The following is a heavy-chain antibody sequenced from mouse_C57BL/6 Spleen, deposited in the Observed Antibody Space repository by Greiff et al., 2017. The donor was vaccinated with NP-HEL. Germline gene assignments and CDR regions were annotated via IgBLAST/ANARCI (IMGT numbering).Heavy chain of an antibody. Sequence: EVQLQQSGPELVKPGASVKIPCKASGYTFTDYNMDWVKQSHGKSLEWIGDINPNNGGTIYNQKFKGKATLTVDKSYSTAYMELSSLTSEDTAVYYCARSEGNSHYYAMDYWGQGTSVTVSS. CDR1: GYTFTDYN. V-gene: IGHV1-18*01. D-gene: IGHD2-1*01. CDR2: INPNNGGT. J-gene: IGHJ4*01. CDR3: ARSEGNSHYYAMDY.